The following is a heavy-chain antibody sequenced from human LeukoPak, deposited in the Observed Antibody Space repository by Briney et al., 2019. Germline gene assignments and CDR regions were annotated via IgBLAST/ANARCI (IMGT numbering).Heavy chain of an antibody. V-gene: IGHV3-66*01. CDR1: GFTVSSNY. Sequence: PGGSLRLSCAASGFTVSSNYMSWVRQAPGKGLEWVSVIYSGGSTYYADSVKGRFTISRDNSKNTLYLQMNSLRAEDTAVYYCARVFAVTTPPHWGQGTLVTASS. CDR2: IYSGGST. D-gene: IGHD4-17*01. J-gene: IGHJ4*02. CDR3: ARVFAVTTPPH.